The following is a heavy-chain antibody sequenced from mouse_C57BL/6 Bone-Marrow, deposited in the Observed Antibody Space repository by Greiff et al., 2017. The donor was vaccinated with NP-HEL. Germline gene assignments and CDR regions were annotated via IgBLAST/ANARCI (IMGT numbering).Heavy chain of an antibody. CDR1: GYTFTSYW. CDR2: IDPSDSYP. J-gene: IGHJ3*01. D-gene: IGHD4-1*01. Sequence: QVQLQQPGAELVMPGASVKLSCKASGYTFTSYWMHWVKPRPGQGLEWIGEIDPSDSYPNYNQQFKGKSTLTVDKSSSTAYMQLSSLTSEDSAVYYCARSNWGGFAYWGQGTLVTVSA. CDR3: ARSNWGGFAY. V-gene: IGHV1-69*01.